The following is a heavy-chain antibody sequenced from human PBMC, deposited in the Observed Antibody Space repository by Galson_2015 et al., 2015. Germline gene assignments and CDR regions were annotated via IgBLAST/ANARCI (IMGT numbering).Heavy chain of an antibody. CDR1: GFTFSSYG. J-gene: IGHJ4*02. CDR2: ISYDGSNK. D-gene: IGHD2-21*02. Sequence: SLRLSCAASGFTFSSYGMHWVRQAPGKGLEWVAVISYDGSNKYYADSVKGRFTISRDNPKNTLYLQMNSLRAEDTAVYYCAKGGDRFDYWGQGTLVTVSS. CDR3: AKGGDRFDY. V-gene: IGHV3-30*18.